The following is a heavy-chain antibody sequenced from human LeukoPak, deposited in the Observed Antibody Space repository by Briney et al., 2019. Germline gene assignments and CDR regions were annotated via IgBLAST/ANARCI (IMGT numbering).Heavy chain of an antibody. CDR2: IYYTGST. CDR3: ARVGGSVVPAAIGLDY. J-gene: IGHJ4*02. CDR1: GASINTGDSY. Sequence: SETLSLTCTVSGASINTGDSYWSWIRQPPGKGLEGIGYIYYTGSTYYNPSLKSRVTISVDTSKNQFYLKLTSVTAADTAVYFCARVGGSVVPAAIGLDYWGQGTLVTVSS. V-gene: IGHV4-30-4*08. D-gene: IGHD2-2*02.